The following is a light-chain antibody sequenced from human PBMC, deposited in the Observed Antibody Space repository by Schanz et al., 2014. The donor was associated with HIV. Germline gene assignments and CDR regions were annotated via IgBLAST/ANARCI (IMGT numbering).Light chain of an antibody. CDR1: RSNIGTGFD. CDR2: ANT. V-gene: IGLV1-40*01. Sequence: QSVLTQPPSVSGAPGQRVTISCTGTRSNIGTGFDVHWYQLLPGTAPKVLIFANTHRPSGVPDRFSGSKSGTSASLAITGLQAGDEADYYCLSYDKTLSGPYVFGSGTKLTVL. CDR3: LSYDKTLSGPYV. J-gene: IGLJ1*01.